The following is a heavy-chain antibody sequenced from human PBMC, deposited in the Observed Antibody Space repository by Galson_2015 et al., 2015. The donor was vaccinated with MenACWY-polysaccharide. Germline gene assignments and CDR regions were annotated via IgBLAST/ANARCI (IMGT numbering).Heavy chain of an antibody. V-gene: IGHV3-11*01. J-gene: IGHJ4*02. CDR1: GFTVYDSY. D-gene: IGHD3-3*01. CDR3: ARFYDFWSGFYIDY. CDR2: ISGSGSTM. Sequence: SLRLSCAASGFTVYDSYIGWIRQAPGKGLEWVSYISGSGSTMYSADSLKGRFIISRDNAKKSIYLQMSGLTAEDTAIYYCARFYDFWSGFYIDYWGQGILVTVSS.